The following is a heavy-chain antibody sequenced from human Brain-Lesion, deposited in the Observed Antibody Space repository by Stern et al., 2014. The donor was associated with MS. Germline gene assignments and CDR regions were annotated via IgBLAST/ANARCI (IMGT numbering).Heavy chain of an antibody. Sequence: DQLVESGAEVKKPGASVKVSCKVSGYTLTDLSMHWVRQAPRKRLEWMGGFDPEDGETIYAQKFQGRVTMTEDTSTGTAYMELSSLRSEDTAVYYCATLSPGAGGNYYRHFDYWGQGTLVTVSS. CDR3: ATLSPGAGGNYYRHFDY. J-gene: IGHJ4*02. V-gene: IGHV1-24*01. D-gene: IGHD1-26*01. CDR1: GYTLTDLS. CDR2: FDPEDGET.